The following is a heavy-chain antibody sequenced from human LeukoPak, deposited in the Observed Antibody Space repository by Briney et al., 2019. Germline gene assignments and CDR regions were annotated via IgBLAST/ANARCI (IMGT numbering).Heavy chain of an antibody. J-gene: IGHJ4*02. CDR3: ARGSSYYYDSSGYYQNFDY. CDR2: ISAYNGNT. Sequence: ASVTASCKASGYTFTSYGISWVRQAPGQGLEWMGWISAYNGNTNYAQKLQGRVTMTTDTSTSTAYMELRSLRSDDTAVYYCARGSSYYYDSSGYYQNFDYWGQGTLVTVSS. D-gene: IGHD3-22*01. V-gene: IGHV1-18*01. CDR1: GYTFTSYG.